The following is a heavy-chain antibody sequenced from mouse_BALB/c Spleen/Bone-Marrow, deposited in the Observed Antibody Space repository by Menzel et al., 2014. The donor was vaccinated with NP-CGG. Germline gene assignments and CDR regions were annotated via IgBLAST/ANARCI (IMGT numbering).Heavy chain of an antibody. D-gene: IGHD2-12*01. CDR2: ISSGGSYT. J-gene: IGHJ2*01. V-gene: IGHV5-9-1*01. Sequence: EVKVVESGGGLVKPGGSLKLSCAASGFTFSSYAMSWVRQTPEKRLEWVATISSGGSYTYYPDSVKGRFTISRDNAKNTLYLQIGSFRSEDTAMFYCGRFNSSLVYFDYWGQGTTLTVSS. CDR3: GRFNSSLVYFDY. CDR1: GFTFSSYA.